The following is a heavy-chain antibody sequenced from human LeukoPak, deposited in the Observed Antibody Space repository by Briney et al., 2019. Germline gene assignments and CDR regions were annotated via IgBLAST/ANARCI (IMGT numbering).Heavy chain of an antibody. Sequence: GASVKVSCKASGYTITGYYMHWVRQAPGQGLEWMGWINPNSGGTNYAQKFQGRVTMTRDTSISTAYMELSRLRSDHTAVYYCARVRWGYGDSHDAFDIWGQGTMVTVSS. CDR1: GYTITGYY. CDR3: ARVRWGYGDSHDAFDI. V-gene: IGHV1-2*02. CDR2: INPNSGGT. D-gene: IGHD4-17*01. J-gene: IGHJ3*02.